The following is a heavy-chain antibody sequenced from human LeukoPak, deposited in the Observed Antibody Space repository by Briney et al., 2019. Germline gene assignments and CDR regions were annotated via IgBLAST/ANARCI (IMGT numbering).Heavy chain of an antibody. V-gene: IGHV3-7*01. CDR2: IKQDGSEK. CDR1: GFTFSRYW. CDR3: ARVLEDTAMVTGY. J-gene: IGHJ4*02. D-gene: IGHD5-18*01. Sequence: GGSLRLSCAASGFTFSRYWMNWVRQAPGKGLEWVANIKQDGSEKNYVDSVKGRFTISRDNAKNSLYLQMNSLRAEDTAVYYCARVLEDTAMVTGYWGQGTLVTVSS.